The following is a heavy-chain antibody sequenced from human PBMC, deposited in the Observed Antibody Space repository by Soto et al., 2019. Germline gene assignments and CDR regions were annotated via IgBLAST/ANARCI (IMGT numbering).Heavy chain of an antibody. CDR3: ARGDYSGSYLGYYYYYYYMNV. V-gene: IGHV3-7*03. CDR1: GFTFSSYS. Sequence: GGSLRLSCAASGFTFSSYSMSWVRQAPGKGLEWVANIKQDGSEKYYVDSVKGRFTISRDNAKNSLYLQMNSLRAEDTAVYYCARGDYSGSYLGYYYYYYYMNVWGKGTTVTVSS. CDR2: IKQDGSEK. D-gene: IGHD1-26*01. J-gene: IGHJ6*03.